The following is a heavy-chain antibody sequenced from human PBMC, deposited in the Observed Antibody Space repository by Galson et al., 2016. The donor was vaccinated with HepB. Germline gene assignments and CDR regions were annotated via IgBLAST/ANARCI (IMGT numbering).Heavy chain of an antibody. V-gene: IGHV3-53*01. CDR1: GLNVSSSY. J-gene: IGHJ6*02. D-gene: IGHD3-3*01. CDR2: VYAGGTTK. CDR3: ARSGDFRSGYSGYGLDV. Sequence: SLRLSCAASGLNVSSSYMSWVRQAPGRGLEWVSVVYAGGTTKYYADSVKGRFTISRDNSKNTLYLQMNSLRGEDPDLYYCARSGDFRSGYSGYGLDVWGQGATVTVSS.